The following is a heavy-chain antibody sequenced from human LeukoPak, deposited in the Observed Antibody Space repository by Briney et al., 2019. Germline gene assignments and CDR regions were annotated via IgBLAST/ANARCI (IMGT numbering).Heavy chain of an antibody. V-gene: IGHV1-18*01. J-gene: IGHJ6*02. D-gene: IGHD1-26*01. CDR1: GYTFTSYG. CDR2: ISAYNGNT. CDR3: ARRYSYYYYYGMDV. Sequence: ASVKVSCKASGYTFTSYGISWVRQAPGQGLEWMGWISAYNGNTNYAQKLQGRVTMTTDTSTSTAYMELRSLRSEDTAVYYCARRYSYYYYYGMDVWGQGTTVTVSS.